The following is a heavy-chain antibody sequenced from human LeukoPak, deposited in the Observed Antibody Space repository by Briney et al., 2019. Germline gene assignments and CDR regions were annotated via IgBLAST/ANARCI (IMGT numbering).Heavy chain of an antibody. CDR1: GFTFSDYW. D-gene: IGHD3-10*01. CDR3: ARDRGPRTGFMVREAYDY. V-gene: IGHV3-74*01. CDR2: INTDGSIT. J-gene: IGHJ4*02. Sequence: GASLRLSCAASGFTFSDYWIHWVRQAPGKGLVWVSRINTDGSITNYADSVKGRFSISRDNAKNTLYLQMSSLRAEDTAVYYCARDRGPRTGFMVREAYDYWGQGTLVTVSS.